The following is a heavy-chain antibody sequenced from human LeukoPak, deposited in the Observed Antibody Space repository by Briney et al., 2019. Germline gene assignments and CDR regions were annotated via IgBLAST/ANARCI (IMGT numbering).Heavy chain of an antibody. J-gene: IGHJ4*02. Sequence: PETLSLTCAVYGGSFSGYYWSWIRQPPGKGLEWIGEINHSGSTNYNPSLKSRVTISVDTSKNQFSLKLSSVTAADTAVYYCARARAHLKYYYDSSGYYYFDYWGQGTLVTVSS. D-gene: IGHD3-22*01. CDR1: GGSFSGYY. V-gene: IGHV4-34*01. CDR3: ARARAHLKYYYDSSGYYYFDY. CDR2: INHSGST.